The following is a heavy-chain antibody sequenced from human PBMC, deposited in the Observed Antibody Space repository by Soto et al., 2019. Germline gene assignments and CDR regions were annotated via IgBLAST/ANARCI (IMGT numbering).Heavy chain of an antibody. Sequence: QVQLVQSGAEVKKPGSSVKVSCKASGDTFSIYTINWVRQAPGLGLEWMGRINPILNMSKSAQKFQGRVTITADKSTSTAYMELSSLRSEDTAMYYCATSYGSGYRAFDYWAQGALVTVSS. J-gene: IGHJ4*02. CDR1: GDTFSIYT. D-gene: IGHD3-10*01. V-gene: IGHV1-69*02. CDR2: INPILNMS. CDR3: ATSYGSGYRAFDY.